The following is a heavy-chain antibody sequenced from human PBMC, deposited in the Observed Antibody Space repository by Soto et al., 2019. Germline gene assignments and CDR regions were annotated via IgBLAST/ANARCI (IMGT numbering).Heavy chain of an antibody. D-gene: IGHD3-16*02. Sequence: QVQLVESGGGVVQPGRSLRLSCAASGFTFSSYAMHWVRQAPGKGLEWVAVISYDGSNKYYADSVKGRFTISRDNSKNTLYLHMNRLRAEDTAVYYCARDDYVWGSYRYYYYYYGMDVWGQGTTVTVSS. CDR2: ISYDGSNK. J-gene: IGHJ6*02. CDR3: ARDDYVWGSYRYYYYYYGMDV. CDR1: GFTFSSYA. V-gene: IGHV3-30-3*01.